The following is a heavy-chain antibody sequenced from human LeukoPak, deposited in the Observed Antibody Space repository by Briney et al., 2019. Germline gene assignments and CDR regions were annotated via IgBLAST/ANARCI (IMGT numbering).Heavy chain of an antibody. D-gene: IGHD1-26*01. Sequence: SETLSLTCTVSGGSISSYYWSWIRQPAGKGLEWIGRIYTSGSTNYNPSLKSRVTMSVDTSKNQFSLKLSSVTAADTAVYCCARTTDDGYYYYMDVWGKGTTVTVSS. CDR3: ARTTDDGYYYYMDV. J-gene: IGHJ6*03. CDR2: IYTSGST. V-gene: IGHV4-4*07. CDR1: GGSISSYY.